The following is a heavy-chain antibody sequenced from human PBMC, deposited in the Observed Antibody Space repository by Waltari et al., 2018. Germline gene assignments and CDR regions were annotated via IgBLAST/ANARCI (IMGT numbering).Heavy chain of an antibody. Sequence: QVQLVQSGAEVKKPGASVKVSCKASGYTFTSYAMHWVRQAPGQRLEWMGWINAGNGNTKYSQKFQGRVTITRDTSASTAYMELSSLRSEDTAVYYCARGRGALPMLDYWGQGTLVTVSS. D-gene: IGHD2-2*01. CDR3: ARGRGALPMLDY. CDR1: GYTFTSYA. V-gene: IGHV1-3*01. CDR2: INAGNGNT. J-gene: IGHJ4*02.